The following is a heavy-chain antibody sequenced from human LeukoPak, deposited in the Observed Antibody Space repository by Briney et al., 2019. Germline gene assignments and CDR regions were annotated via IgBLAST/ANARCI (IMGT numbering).Heavy chain of an antibody. CDR3: ARQKCGDDYGYYGEIDD. Sequence: GESLKISCKGSGYSSTSYWIGWVRQMPGKGLEWMGIIYPGDSYARYSPSFQSQVTISADRSISTAYLQWSSLKASDTAMYYCARQKCGDDYGYYGEIDDWGQGTLVTVSS. V-gene: IGHV5-51*01. CDR2: IYPGDSYA. CDR1: GYSSTSYW. J-gene: IGHJ4*02. D-gene: IGHD4-17*01.